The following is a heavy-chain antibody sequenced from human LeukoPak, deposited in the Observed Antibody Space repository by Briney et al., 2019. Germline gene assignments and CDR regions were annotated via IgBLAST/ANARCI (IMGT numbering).Heavy chain of an antibody. CDR3: AREGASAGPHFDH. V-gene: IGHV4-59*01. J-gene: IGHJ4*02. D-gene: IGHD6-13*01. CDR2: NYNSGTT. Sequence: SETLSLTCDVSGGSISTYYWSWIRQPPGKGLEWIGYNYNSGTTNYNPSLRSRVTVSVDRSKNQFSLRLTSVTAADTAVYYCAREGASAGPHFDHWGRGILVTVSS. CDR1: GGSISTYY.